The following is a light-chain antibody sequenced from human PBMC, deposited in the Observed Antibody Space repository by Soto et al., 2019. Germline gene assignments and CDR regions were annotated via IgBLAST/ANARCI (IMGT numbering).Light chain of an antibody. J-gene: IGKJ4*01. V-gene: IGKV3-15*01. CDR1: QSLNNN. CDR3: QQYIAWPLT. Sequence: EIVMAQSPATLSVSPGEKATLSCRASQSLNNNLAWYQQKPGQGPRLLIYFASTRATGIPARFSGSGSGTGFTLTIRSQQSEDFANYYCQQYIAWPLTFGGGTKVETK. CDR2: FAS.